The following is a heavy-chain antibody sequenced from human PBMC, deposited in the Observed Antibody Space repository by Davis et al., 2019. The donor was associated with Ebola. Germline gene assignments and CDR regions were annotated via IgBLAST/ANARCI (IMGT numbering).Heavy chain of an antibody. Sequence: GESLKISCAASGFTFSGSAMHWVRQASGKGLEWVGRIRSKANSYATAYAASVKGRFTISRDNSKNTLYLQMNSLRAEDTAVYYCASGESYYPSHFDYWGQGTLVTVSS. CDR2: IRSKANSYAT. CDR1: GFTFSGSA. J-gene: IGHJ4*02. CDR3: ASGESYYPSHFDY. D-gene: IGHD3-10*01. V-gene: IGHV3-73*01.